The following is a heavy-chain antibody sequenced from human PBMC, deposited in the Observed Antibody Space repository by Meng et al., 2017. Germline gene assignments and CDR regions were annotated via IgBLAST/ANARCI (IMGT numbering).Heavy chain of an antibody. CDR1: GDSVSSNSAA. CDR3: ARGSYSFDS. D-gene: IGHD1-26*01. V-gene: IGHV6-1*01. CDR2: AYYRSKWYH. J-gene: IGHJ4*02. Sequence: QIQLQQAVPGLVKPSQTLSLICAISGDSVSSNSAAWNWIRQSPSRGLEWLGRAYYRSKWYHDYAEFVKSRISIDPDTSKNQFSLQLRSVTPEDSAVYYCARGSYSFDSWGQRTLVTVSS.